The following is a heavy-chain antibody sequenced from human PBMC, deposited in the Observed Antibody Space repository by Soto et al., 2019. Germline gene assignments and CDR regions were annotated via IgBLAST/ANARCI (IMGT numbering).Heavy chain of an antibody. V-gene: IGHV3-23*01. D-gene: IGHD1-26*01. CDR2: ISGSGGST. CDR3: AKTRIVGATTAFDY. CDR1: GFTFSSYA. Sequence: TGGSLRLSCAASGFTFSSYAMSGVRHAPGKGLEWVSAISGSGGSTYYADSVKGRFTISRDNSKNTLYPQMNSLRAEDTAVYYCAKTRIVGATTAFDYWGQGTLVTVSS. J-gene: IGHJ4*02.